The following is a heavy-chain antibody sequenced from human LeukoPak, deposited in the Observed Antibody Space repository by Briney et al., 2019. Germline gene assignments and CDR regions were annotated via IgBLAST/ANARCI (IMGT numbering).Heavy chain of an antibody. V-gene: IGHV4-39*01. Sequence: SETLSLTCSVSGDSVSRSDSYWDWIRQPPGKGLEWIGTIYYSGRTYYSPSLNSRVTMSVDTSSNQFSLNLRSVTAADTAVYYCARRRYYDGSGYLEWGQGTLLSVSS. CDR3: ARRRYYDGSGYLE. D-gene: IGHD3-22*01. CDR2: IYYSGRT. CDR1: GDSVSRSDSY. J-gene: IGHJ1*01.